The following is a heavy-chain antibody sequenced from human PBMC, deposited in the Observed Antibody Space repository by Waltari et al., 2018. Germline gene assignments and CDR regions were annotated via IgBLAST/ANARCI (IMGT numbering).Heavy chain of an antibody. Sequence: QVQLQQWGAGLLKPSETLSRTCAVDGGSFSGYYWSWIRQPPGKGLEWIGEINHSGSTNYNPSLKSRVTISVDTSKNQFSLKLSSVTAADTAVYYCASEDTAMATDYWGQGTLVTVSS. CDR3: ASEDTAMATDY. CDR2: INHSGST. CDR1: GGSFSGYY. V-gene: IGHV4-34*01. J-gene: IGHJ4*02. D-gene: IGHD5-18*01.